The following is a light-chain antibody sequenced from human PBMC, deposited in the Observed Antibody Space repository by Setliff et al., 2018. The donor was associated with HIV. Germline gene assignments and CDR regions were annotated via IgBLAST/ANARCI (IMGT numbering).Light chain of an antibody. J-gene: IGLJ3*02. CDR3: SSYTTNNTLV. V-gene: IGLV2-14*03. CDR2: NVS. CDR1: SSDVGGHDY. Sequence: SVLTQPASVSGSPGRSITISCTATSSDVGGHDYVSWYQQHPGKAPKVIIYNVSNRPSGVSDRFSGSKSAYTASLSISRLQAADEAYYYCSSYTTNNTLVFGGGTKVTV.